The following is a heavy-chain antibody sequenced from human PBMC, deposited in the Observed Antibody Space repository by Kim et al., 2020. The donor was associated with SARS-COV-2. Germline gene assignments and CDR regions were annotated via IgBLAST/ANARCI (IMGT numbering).Heavy chain of an antibody. J-gene: IGHJ4*02. Sequence: ADSLKGRFTISGDNAENSLCLERNSLSADDTAVYYCARVPVGASSWYYFDSWGQGTLVTVSS. V-gene: IGHV3-11*05. CDR3: ARVPVGASSWYYFDS. D-gene: IGHD6-13*01.